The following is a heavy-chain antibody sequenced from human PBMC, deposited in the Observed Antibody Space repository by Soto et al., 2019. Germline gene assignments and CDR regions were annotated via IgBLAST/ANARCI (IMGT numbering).Heavy chain of an antibody. V-gene: IGHV4-30-2*01. CDR1: GGSISSGGYS. Sequence: SETLSLTCAVSGGSISSGGYSWSWIRQPPGKGLEWIGYIYHSGSTYYNPSLKSRVTISVDRSKNQFSLKLSSVTAADTAVYYCAAHDYSKVDYWGQGTLVTVSS. D-gene: IGHD4-4*01. CDR3: AAHDYSKVDY. CDR2: IYHSGST. J-gene: IGHJ4*02.